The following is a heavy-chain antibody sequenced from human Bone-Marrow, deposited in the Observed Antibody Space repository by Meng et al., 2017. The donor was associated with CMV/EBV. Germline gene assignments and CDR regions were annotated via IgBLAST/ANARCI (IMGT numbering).Heavy chain of an antibody. D-gene: IGHD1-26*01. J-gene: IGHJ4*02. Sequence: ASVKVSCKASGYTFTGYGISWVRQAPRQGLEWMGWISAYNGNTNYAQKLQGRVTMTTDTSTSTAYMGLRSLRSDDTAVYYCARVGSYSGSYPYFDYWGQGTLVTVSS. CDR3: ARVGSYSGSYPYFDY. CDR2: ISAYNGNT. V-gene: IGHV1-18*01. CDR1: GYTFTGYG.